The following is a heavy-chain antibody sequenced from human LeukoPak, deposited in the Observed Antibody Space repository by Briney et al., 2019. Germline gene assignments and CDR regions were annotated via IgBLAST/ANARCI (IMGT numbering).Heavy chain of an antibody. CDR1: GYTFTSYD. Sequence: ASVKVSCKASGYTFTSYDINWVRQATGQGLEWMGWMNPNSGNTGYAQKFQGRVTMTRNTSISTAYMELSSLRSEDTAVYCCAREGVEYSRVYYYGMDVWGQGTTVTVSS. V-gene: IGHV1-8*01. J-gene: IGHJ6*02. D-gene: IGHD6-6*01. CDR2: MNPNSGNT. CDR3: AREGVEYSRVYYYGMDV.